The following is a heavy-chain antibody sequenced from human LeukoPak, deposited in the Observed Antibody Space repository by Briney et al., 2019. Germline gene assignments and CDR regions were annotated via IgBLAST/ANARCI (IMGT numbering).Heavy chain of an antibody. CDR1: GGSISSGGYY. V-gene: IGHV4-31*03. Sequence: PSETLSLTCTVSGGSISSGGYYWSWIRQHPGKGLEWIGYIYYSGSTYYNPSLKSRVTISVDTSKNQFSLKLSSVTAADTAVYYCARNHGDYGSPRGAFDIWGQGTMVTVSS. CDR2: IYYSGST. CDR3: ARNHGDYGSPRGAFDI. D-gene: IGHD4-17*01. J-gene: IGHJ3*02.